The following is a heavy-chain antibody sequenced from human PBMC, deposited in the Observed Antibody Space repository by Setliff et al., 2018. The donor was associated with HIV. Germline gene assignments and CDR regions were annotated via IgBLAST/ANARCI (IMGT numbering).Heavy chain of an antibody. Sequence: SVKVSCKASGGTFSTHSISWVRQAPGQGLEWMGGIIPIFGTTNYARKFQGSVTITADDSTSTAYMDLNNLRSEDTAVYYCARESGICGGDCHYAFDMWGHGTRVTVSS. CDR2: IIPIFGTT. CDR1: GGTFSTHS. D-gene: IGHD2-21*02. J-gene: IGHJ3*02. V-gene: IGHV1-69*13. CDR3: ARESGICGGDCHYAFDM.